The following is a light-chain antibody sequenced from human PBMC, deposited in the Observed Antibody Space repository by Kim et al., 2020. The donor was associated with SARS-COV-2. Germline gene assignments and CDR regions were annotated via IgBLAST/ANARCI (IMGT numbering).Light chain of an antibody. CDR1: GLTDYY. Sequence: ALGHTVTITCQGDGLTDYYASWYQQRTGQAPVLVIYDKNSRPSGLPDRFSGSSSGNTASLTIPGALAEDEADYYCNSRDSSAQRYVFGTGTKVT. CDR3: NSRDSSAQRYV. V-gene: IGLV3-19*01. CDR2: DKN. J-gene: IGLJ1*01.